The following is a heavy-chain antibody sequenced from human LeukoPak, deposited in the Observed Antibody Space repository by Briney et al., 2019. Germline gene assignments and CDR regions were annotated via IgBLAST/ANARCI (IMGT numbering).Heavy chain of an antibody. D-gene: IGHD6-13*01. CDR1: GGSISSSSYY. CDR3: ARDTAVYSSSWYEYYGMDV. CDR2: IYYSGST. J-gene: IGHJ6*02. Sequence: PSETLSLTCTVSGGSISSSSYYWGWIRQPPGKGLEWIGSIYYSGSTYYNPSLKSRVTISVDTSKNQFSLKLSSVTAADTAVYYCARDTAVYSSSWYEYYGMDVWGQGTTVTVSS. V-gene: IGHV4-39*02.